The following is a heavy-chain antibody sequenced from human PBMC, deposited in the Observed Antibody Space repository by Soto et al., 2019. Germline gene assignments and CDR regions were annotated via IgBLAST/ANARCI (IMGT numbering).Heavy chain of an antibody. D-gene: IGHD6-13*01. CDR2: ISGYGDST. V-gene: IGHV3-23*01. CDR1: GFTFSSYV. Sequence: GGSLRLSCAASGFTFSSYVMSWVRQAPGKGLEWVSSISGYGDSTYYADSVKGRFTISRDNSKNTLYLQMNSLRAEDTAVYYCAKDQRGYSSTARIDYWGQGALVTVSS. CDR3: AKDQRGYSSTARIDY. J-gene: IGHJ4*02.